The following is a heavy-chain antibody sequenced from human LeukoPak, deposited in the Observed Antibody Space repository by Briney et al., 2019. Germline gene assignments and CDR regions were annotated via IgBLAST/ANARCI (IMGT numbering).Heavy chain of an antibody. D-gene: IGHD3-22*01. Sequence: GGSLRLSCAASEFTFSSYTMNWVRQAPGKGLEWVSSISSSGSYIYYADSVKGRFTVSRDNAKNSLYLQRNSLRAEDTAVYYCATLKGYYDSSESYWGQGTLVTVSS. V-gene: IGHV3-21*06. CDR1: EFTFSSYT. CDR2: ISSSGSYI. J-gene: IGHJ4*02. CDR3: ATLKGYYDSSESY.